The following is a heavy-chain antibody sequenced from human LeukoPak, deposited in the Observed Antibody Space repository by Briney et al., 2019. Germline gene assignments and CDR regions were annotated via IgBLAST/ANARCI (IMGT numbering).Heavy chain of an antibody. J-gene: IGHJ3*02. V-gene: IGHV3-53*01. Sequence: PLGCLRLSCAPPGFTVSSNYMCWVRQAPGKGLEWVSVIYSGSRRYYEESVKGRFTISSDHLKNTLYLQINSLRAEDAAVYYCARETYYYDSSGYGSAFDIWGQGTMVTVSS. D-gene: IGHD3-22*01. CDR3: ARETYYYDSSGYGSAFDI. CDR2: IYSGSRR. CDR1: GFTVSSNY.